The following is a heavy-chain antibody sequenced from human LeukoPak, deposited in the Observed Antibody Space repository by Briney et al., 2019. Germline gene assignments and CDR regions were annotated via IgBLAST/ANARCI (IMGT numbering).Heavy chain of an antibody. J-gene: IGHJ4*02. CDR3: ARELH. D-gene: IGHD4-23*01. V-gene: IGHV3-66*02. CDR2: IYSGGTT. CDR1: GFTVSSSY. Sequence: GGSLRLSCAASGFTVSSSYMNWVRQAPGKGLEWVSVIYSGGTTYYADSVKGRFTISRDNSKNTLYLQMNSLGTEDTAVYYCARELHLGQGTLVTVSS.